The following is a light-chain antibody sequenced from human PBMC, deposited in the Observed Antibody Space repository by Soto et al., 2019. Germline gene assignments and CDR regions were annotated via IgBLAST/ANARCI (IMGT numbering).Light chain of an antibody. CDR1: QNIKKY. CDR2: TAS. CDR3: QQSFSAPLT. J-gene: IGKJ4*01. Sequence: DIQMTQSPFALSASVGDRVTITCRARQNIKKYLNWSRQKPGNAPDLLIYTASSLQVGFPSRFSGSGSGTDFSLTITSLQPEDSATYFCQQSFSAPLTFGGGTKVEIK. V-gene: IGKV1-39*01.